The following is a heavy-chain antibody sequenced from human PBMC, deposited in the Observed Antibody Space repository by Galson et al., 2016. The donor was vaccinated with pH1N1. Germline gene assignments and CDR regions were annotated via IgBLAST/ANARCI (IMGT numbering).Heavy chain of an antibody. Sequence: LRLSCAASGFSFSNYGMHWVRQAPGKGPEWVAVISFDGTNKNYADSVKGRVTISRDNSKNTLFLLLDSLRPEDTAVYYCAKDRPQMMLRYFDWLLGDAMDCWGQGTTVTVSS. CDR2: ISFDGTNK. V-gene: IGHV3-30*18. D-gene: IGHD3-9*01. CDR1: GFSFSNYG. CDR3: AKDRPQMMLRYFDWLLGDAMDC. J-gene: IGHJ6*02.